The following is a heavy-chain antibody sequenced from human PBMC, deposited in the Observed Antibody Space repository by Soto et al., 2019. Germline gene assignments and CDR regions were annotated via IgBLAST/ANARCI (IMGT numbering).Heavy chain of an antibody. CDR3: ARVDSGWYYFDH. CDR1: GFTFSSYG. V-gene: IGHV3-33*01. Sequence: GGSLRLSCAASGFTFSSYGMHWVRQAPGKGLEWVAVIWYDGSNKYYADSVKGRFTISRDNSKNTLYLQMNSLRAEDTAVYYCARVDSGWYYFDHWGQGTLVTVSS. CDR2: IWYDGSNK. J-gene: IGHJ4*02. D-gene: IGHD6-19*01.